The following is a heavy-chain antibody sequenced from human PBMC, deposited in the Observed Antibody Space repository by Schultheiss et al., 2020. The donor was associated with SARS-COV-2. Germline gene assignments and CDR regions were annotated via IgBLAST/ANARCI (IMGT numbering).Heavy chain of an antibody. V-gene: IGHV4-61*01. J-gene: IGHJ5*02. CDR3: ARERPAATNNWFDP. CDR2: IYYSGST. Sequence: SETLSLTCTVSGGSISSSSYYWGWIRQPPGKGLEWIGYIYYSGSTNYNPSLKSRVTISVDTSKNQFSLKLSSVTAADTAVYYCARERPAATNNWFDPWGQGTLVTVSS. D-gene: IGHD2-2*01. CDR1: GGSISSSSYY.